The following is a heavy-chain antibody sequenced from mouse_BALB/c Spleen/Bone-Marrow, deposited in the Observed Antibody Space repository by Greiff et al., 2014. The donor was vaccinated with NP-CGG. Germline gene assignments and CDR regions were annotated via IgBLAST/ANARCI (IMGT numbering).Heavy chain of an antibody. CDR1: GFSLTSYG. J-gene: IGHJ4*01. D-gene: IGHD2-1*01. CDR2: IWSDGST. CDR3: ARNGNFYAMDY. Sequence: VKLMESGPGLVAPSQSLSITCTISGFSLTSYGVHWVRQPPGKSLEWLVVIWSDGSTTYNSALKSRLSISKDNSKSQVFLKMNSLQTDDTAMYYCARNGNFYAMDYWGQGTSVTVSS. V-gene: IGHV2-6-1*01.